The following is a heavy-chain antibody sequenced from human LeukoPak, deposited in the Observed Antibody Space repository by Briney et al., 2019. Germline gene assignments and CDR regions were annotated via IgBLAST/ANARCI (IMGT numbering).Heavy chain of an antibody. D-gene: IGHD2-15*01. CDR1: GGSISSGDYY. J-gene: IGHJ4*02. CDR2: IYYSGST. V-gene: IGHV4-30-4*01. CDR3: AREGYCSGGSCYSPFFDY. Sequence: SETLSLTCTVSGGSISSGDYYWSWIRQPPGKGLVWIVYIYYSGSTYYNPSLKSRVTISVDTSKHQFSLKLSSVTAADTAVYYCAREGYCSGGSCYSPFFDYWGQGTLVTVSS.